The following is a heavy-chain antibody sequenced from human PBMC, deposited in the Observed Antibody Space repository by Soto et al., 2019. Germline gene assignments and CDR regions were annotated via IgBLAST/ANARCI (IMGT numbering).Heavy chain of an antibody. V-gene: IGHV3-30-3*01. CDR2: ISYDGSNK. Sequence: QVQLVESGGGVVQPGRSLRLSCAASGFTFSSYAMHWVRQAPGKGLEWVAVISYDGSNKYYADSVKGRFTISRDNSKNTLYLQRNSPRAEDTVVYYCARAIVRGSYGAFEIWGQGTMVTVSS. D-gene: IGHD1-26*01. CDR1: GFTFSSYA. CDR3: ARAIVRGSYGAFEI. J-gene: IGHJ3*02.